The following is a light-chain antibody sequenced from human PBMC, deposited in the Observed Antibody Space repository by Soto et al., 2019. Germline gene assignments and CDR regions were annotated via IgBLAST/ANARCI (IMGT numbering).Light chain of an antibody. J-gene: IGLJ3*02. CDR3: AAWDGSLSAGV. CDR1: TSNIGYNF. Sequence: QSLLTQPPSTTGTPGQRVTISCSGRTSNIGYNFVYWYQHLPGTAPKLLIYRNDERPSGVPDRFSGSKSGTSASLAISGLRPEDEADYYCAAWDGSLSAGVFGGGTKLTVL. V-gene: IGLV1-47*01. CDR2: RND.